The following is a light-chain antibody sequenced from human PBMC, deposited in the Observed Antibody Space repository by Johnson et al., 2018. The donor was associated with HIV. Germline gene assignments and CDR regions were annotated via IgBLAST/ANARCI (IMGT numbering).Light chain of an antibody. CDR2: DNN. CDR3: GTWDSSLNAYV. V-gene: IGLV1-51*01. J-gene: IGLJ1*01. CDR1: SSNIGNNY. Sequence: QSVLTQPPSVSAAPGQKVTISCSGSSSNIGNNYVSWYQQLPGTAPKLLIYDNNKRPSGIPDRFSGSKYGTSATLGITALQTGDEADYYCGTWDSSLNAYVFETGTQVTLL.